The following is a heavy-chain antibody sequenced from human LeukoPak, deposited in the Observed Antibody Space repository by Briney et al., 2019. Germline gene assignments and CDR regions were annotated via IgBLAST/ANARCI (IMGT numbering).Heavy chain of an antibody. Sequence: PGGSLRLSCAASGFSFSSYSMNWVRQAPGKGLEWVSCISSGSSYIYEADSVKGRFTISRDNAKNSLYLQMNSLRAEDTAVYYCARADMASGHAFDIWGQGTMVTVSS. CDR1: GFSFSSYS. V-gene: IGHV3-21*01. CDR2: ISSGSSYI. D-gene: IGHD2-15*01. CDR3: ARADMASGHAFDI. J-gene: IGHJ3*02.